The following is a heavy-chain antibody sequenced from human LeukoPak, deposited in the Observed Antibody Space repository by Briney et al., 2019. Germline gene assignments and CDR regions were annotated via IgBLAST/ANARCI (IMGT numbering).Heavy chain of an antibody. CDR3: ARIAAAGTSMVDY. V-gene: IGHV1-8*02. CDR1: GYTFTSSD. Sequence: ASVKVSSKASGYTFTSSDINWVRQATGQGLEWMGRMNPISGNTGYAQKLQGRVTMTTDTSTSTAYMELRSLRSDDTAVYYCARIAAAGTSMVDYWGQGTLVTVSS. J-gene: IGHJ4*02. D-gene: IGHD6-13*01. CDR2: MNPISGNT.